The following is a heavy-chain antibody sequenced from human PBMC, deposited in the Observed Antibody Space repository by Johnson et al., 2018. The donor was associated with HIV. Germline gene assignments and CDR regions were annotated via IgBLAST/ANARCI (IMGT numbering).Heavy chain of an antibody. CDR1: GFTFSSYA. J-gene: IGHJ3*02. V-gene: IGHV3-30-3*01. D-gene: IGHD4-17*01. CDR3: ARVKPPDYGDAWGVGAFDI. Sequence: QVQLVESGGGVVQPGRSLRLSCAASGFTFSSYAMHWVRQAPGKGLEWVAVISYDGSNKYYADSVKGRFTISRDDSKNSLSLQMNSLKTEDTTVYYWARVKPPDYGDAWGVGAFDIWGQGTMVTVSS. CDR2: ISYDGSNK.